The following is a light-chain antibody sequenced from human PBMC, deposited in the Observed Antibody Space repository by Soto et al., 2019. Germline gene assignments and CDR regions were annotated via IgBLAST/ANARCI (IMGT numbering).Light chain of an antibody. V-gene: IGKV1-5*03. J-gene: IGKJ1*01. CDR1: QTISSW. Sequence: DIQMTQSPSTLSVSVGDRVTITCRASQTISSWLAWYQQKPGKAPKLLIYKASTLKSGVPSRFSGSGSGTEFTLTISSLQPDDFATYYCQHYNSYSEAFGQGSQVDIX. CDR2: KAS. CDR3: QHYNSYSEA.